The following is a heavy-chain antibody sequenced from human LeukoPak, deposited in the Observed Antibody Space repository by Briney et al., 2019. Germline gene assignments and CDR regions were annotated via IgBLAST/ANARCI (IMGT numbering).Heavy chain of an antibody. J-gene: IGHJ6*04. CDR3: ASTIRGYNYMHV. CDR1: GGSITSTYY. V-gene: IGHV4-4*07. Sequence: SETLSLTCTVSGGSITSTYYWNWIRQPAGKGLEWMGRIYTSGSTNYNPSLKSRVTISVDTSKNQFSLKLSSVTAADTAVYYCASTIRGYNYMHVWGRGTTVTISS. D-gene: IGHD5-24*01. CDR2: IYTSGST.